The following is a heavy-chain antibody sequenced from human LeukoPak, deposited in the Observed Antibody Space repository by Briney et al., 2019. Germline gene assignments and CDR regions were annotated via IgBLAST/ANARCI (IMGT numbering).Heavy chain of an antibody. D-gene: IGHD4-17*01. CDR3: TREFYGDLTY. V-gene: IGHV3-73*01. J-gene: IGHJ4*02. CDR1: GFTFSSSP. CDR2: TGIKVNNYET. Sequence: GGTLRLSCAASGFTFSSSPLYWVRQPSGKGLEWVGHTGIKVNNYETAYAASVQGRFTLSRDDSNNPAYLQMSSMKIDDTAVYYCTREFYGDLTYWGQGTLVTVSS.